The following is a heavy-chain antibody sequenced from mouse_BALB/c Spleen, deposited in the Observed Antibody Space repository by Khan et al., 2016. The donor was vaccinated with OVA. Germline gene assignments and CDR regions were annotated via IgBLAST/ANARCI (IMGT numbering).Heavy chain of an antibody. J-gene: IGHJ4*01. CDR1: GFSLTDYG. CDR2: IWGGGST. D-gene: IGHD2-10*02. CDR3: AKGVWAYYYAIDY. Sequence: QVQLKESGPGLVAPSQSLSITCTVSGFSLTDYGVSWIRQPPGKGLEWLGVIWGGGSTYYNSALNSRLSISKDNSKNQVFLKMNSLQTDDTAMYYCAKGVWAYYYAIDYWGQGTSVTVSS. V-gene: IGHV2-6-5*01.